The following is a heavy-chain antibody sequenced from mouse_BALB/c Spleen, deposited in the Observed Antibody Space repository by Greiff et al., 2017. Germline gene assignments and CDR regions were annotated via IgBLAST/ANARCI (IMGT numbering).Heavy chain of an antibody. Sequence: VQLQQSGAELVKPGASVKLSCTASGFNIKDTYMHWVKQRPEQGLEWIGRIDPANGNTKYDPKFQGKATITADTSSNKAYLQLSSLTSEDTAVYYCARSYGNFYYFDYWGQGTTLTVSS. CDR2: IDPANGNT. CDR1: GFNIKDTY. CDR3: ARSYGNFYYFDY. D-gene: IGHD2-10*02. J-gene: IGHJ2*01. V-gene: IGHV14-3*02.